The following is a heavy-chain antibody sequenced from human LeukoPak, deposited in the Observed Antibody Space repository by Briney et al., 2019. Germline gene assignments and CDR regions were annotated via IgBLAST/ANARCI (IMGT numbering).Heavy chain of an antibody. Sequence: GGSLRLSCAASGFTFSSYSMNWVRQAPGKGLEWVSYISSSSSTIYYADSVKGRFTISRDNSKNTLYLQMNSLRAEDTAVYYCAKDLEAVDFWSGYPNYWGLGTLVTVSS. V-gene: IGHV3-48*01. CDR3: AKDLEAVDFWSGYPNY. CDR2: ISSSSSTI. J-gene: IGHJ4*02. D-gene: IGHD3-3*01. CDR1: GFTFSSYS.